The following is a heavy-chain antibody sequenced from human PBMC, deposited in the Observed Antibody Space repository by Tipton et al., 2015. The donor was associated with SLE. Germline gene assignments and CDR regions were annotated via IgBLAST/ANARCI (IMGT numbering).Heavy chain of an antibody. D-gene: IGHD3-22*01. J-gene: IGHJ3*02. CDR2: IYSGGST. CDR1: GFTVSSNY. V-gene: IGHV3-53*01. CDR3: ARGAIVVLDAFDI. Sequence: SLRLSCAASGFTVSSNYMSWVRQAPGKGLEWVSVIYSGGSTYYADSVKGRFTISRDNSKNTLYLQMNSLRAEDTAVYYCARGAIVVLDAFDIWGQGTMVTVSS.